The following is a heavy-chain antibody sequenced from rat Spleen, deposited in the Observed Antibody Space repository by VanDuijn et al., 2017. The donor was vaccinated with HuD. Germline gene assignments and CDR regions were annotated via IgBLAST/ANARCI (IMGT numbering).Heavy chain of an antibody. Sequence: EVQLVESGGGLVQPGRSMKLSCAASGFTFSSNWLNWIRQAPGKGLEWVASINPDGSGTYYPDTVKGRFVISKDDAKNTGNLKMNNLRSDDTAIYYCTSRGSNYRNWFANWGQGTLVTVSS. J-gene: IGHJ3*01. CDR3: TSRGSNYRNWFAN. CDR2: INPDGSGT. V-gene: IGHV5-35*01. CDR1: GFTFSSNW. D-gene: IGHD1-10*01.